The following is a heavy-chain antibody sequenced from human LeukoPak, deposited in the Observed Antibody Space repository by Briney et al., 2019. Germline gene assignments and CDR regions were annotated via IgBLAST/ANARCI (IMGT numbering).Heavy chain of an antibody. CDR3: ARVGDYYDSRRLFDY. V-gene: IGHV4-59*01. J-gene: IGHJ4*02. CDR1: GGSISSYY. D-gene: IGHD3-22*01. Sequence: SETLSLTCTVSGGSISSYYWSWIRQPPGKGLEWIGYIYYSGSTNYNPSLKSRVTISVDTSENQFSLKLSSVTAADTAVYYCARVGDYYDSRRLFDYWGQGTLVTVSS. CDR2: IYYSGST.